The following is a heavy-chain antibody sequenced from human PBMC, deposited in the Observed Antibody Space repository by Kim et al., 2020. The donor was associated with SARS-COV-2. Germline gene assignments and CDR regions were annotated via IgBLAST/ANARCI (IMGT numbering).Heavy chain of an antibody. J-gene: IGHJ6*02. CDR1: GFTFSSYW. Sequence: GGSLRLSCAASGFTFSSYWMSWVRQAPGKGLEWVANIKQDGSEKYYVDSVKGRFTISRDNAKNSLYLQMNSLRAEDTAVYNCARLGRSSWSTYGMDVWGQGTTVTVSS. V-gene: IGHV3-7*01. CDR3: ARLGRSSWSTYGMDV. D-gene: IGHD6-13*01. CDR2: IKQDGSEK.